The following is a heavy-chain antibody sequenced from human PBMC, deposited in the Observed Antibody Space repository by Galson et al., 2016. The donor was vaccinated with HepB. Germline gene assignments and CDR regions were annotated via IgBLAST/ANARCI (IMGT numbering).Heavy chain of an antibody. Sequence: ETLSLTCTVSGGSVSSGSYYWSWIRQPPGKGLEWIAYIYYSGSTNYNPSLKRRVTISVDTSKNQFSLRLSSVTAADSAVYYCASSSYYASGSYYNPWYCYGLGVWGQGTTVTVSS. CDR3: ASSSYYASGSYYNPWYCYGLGV. CDR2: IYYSGST. CDR1: GGSVSSGSYY. D-gene: IGHD3-10*01. V-gene: IGHV4-61*01. J-gene: IGHJ6*02.